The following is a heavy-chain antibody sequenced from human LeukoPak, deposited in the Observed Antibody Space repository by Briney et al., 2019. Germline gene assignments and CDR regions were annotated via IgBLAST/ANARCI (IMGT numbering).Heavy chain of an antibody. V-gene: IGHV3-21*01. CDR2: ISSSSSYI. Sequence: GGSLRLSCAASGFTFSSYSMNWVRQAPGKGLEWVSSISSSSSYIYYAGSVKGRFTISRDNAKNSLYLQMNSLRAEDTAVYYCARDVHYYDSSGYYLWGQGTLVTVSS. CDR1: GFTFSSYS. J-gene: IGHJ5*02. CDR3: ARDVHYYDSSGYYL. D-gene: IGHD3-22*01.